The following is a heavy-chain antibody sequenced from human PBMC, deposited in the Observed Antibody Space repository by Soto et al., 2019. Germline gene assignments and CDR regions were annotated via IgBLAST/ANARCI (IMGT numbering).Heavy chain of an antibody. CDR2: IIPIFGTA. CDR1: GGTFSSYA. D-gene: IGHD2-21*01. J-gene: IGHJ5*02. CDR3: AREILAPNGDYNWFDP. V-gene: IGHV1-69*13. Sequence: GASVKVSCKASGGTFSSYAISWVRQAPGLGLEWMGGIIPIFGTANYAQKFQGRVTITADESTSTAYMELSSLRSEDTAVYYCAREILAPNGDYNWFDPWGQGTLVTVSS.